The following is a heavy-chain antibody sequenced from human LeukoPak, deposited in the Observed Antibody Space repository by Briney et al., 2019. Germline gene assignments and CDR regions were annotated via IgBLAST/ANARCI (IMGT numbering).Heavy chain of an antibody. CDR2: IYHSGST. Sequence: PSETLSLTCTVSGYSISNGYYWGWIRQPPGKGLEWIGSIYHSGSTYYNPSLKSRVTISVDTSKNQFSLKLSSVTAADTAVYYCARDPGGSGSYYYDYWGQGTLVTVSS. D-gene: IGHD3-10*01. CDR3: ARDPGGSGSYYYDY. V-gene: IGHV4-38-2*02. J-gene: IGHJ4*02. CDR1: GYSISNGYY.